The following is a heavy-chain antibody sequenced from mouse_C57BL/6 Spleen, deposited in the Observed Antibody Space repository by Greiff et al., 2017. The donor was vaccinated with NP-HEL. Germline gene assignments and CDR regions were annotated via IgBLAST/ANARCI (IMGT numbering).Heavy chain of an antibody. D-gene: IGHD2-12*01. CDR2: ISDGGSYT. CDR1: GFTFSSYA. J-gene: IGHJ3*01. Sequence: EVKLVESGGGLVKPGGSLKLSCAASGFTFSSYAMSWVRQTPEKRLEWVATISDGGSYTYYPDNVKGRFTISRDNAKNNLYLQMSHLKSEDTAMYYWAREGEAYYSDAAWFAYWGQGTLVTVSA. CDR3: AREGEAYYSDAAWFAY. V-gene: IGHV5-4*01.